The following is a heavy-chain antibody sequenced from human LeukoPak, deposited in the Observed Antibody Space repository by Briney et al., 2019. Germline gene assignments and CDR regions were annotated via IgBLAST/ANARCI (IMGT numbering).Heavy chain of an antibody. CDR3: AREGGPYRPLDY. Sequence: SGTLSLTCGVSGVSITNTNYWTWVRQPPGKGLEWIGEVNLQGSTNYNPSLMGRVAISVDTSENHISLQLTSVTAADTAVYYCAREGGPYRPLDYSGQGTLVTVSS. CDR2: VNLQGST. CDR1: GVSITNTNY. V-gene: IGHV4-4*02. J-gene: IGHJ4*02.